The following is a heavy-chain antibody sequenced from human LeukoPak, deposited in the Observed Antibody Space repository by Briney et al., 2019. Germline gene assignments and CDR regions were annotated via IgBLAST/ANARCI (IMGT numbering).Heavy chain of an antibody. CDR1: GFTSSRYW. D-gene: IGHD3-10*01. V-gene: IGHV3-74*01. J-gene: IGHJ2*01. CDR2: INTDGSTT. CDR3: ARVNTGNWYFDL. Sequence: GGSLRLSCAASGFTSSRYWMHWVRQAPGKGLVWVSRINTDGSTTSYADSVRGRFTISRDNAENTVYLQMNSLGAEDTALYFCARVNTGNWYFDLWGRGTLVTVSS.